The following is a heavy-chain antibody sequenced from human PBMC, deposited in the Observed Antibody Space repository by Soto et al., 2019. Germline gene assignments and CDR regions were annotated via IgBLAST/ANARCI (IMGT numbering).Heavy chain of an antibody. J-gene: IGHJ5*02. CDR1: GYTFTSYG. CDR3: ARALYDFWSGYLELRWFDP. Sequence: ASVKVSCKASGYTFTSYGIIWVRQAPGQGLEWMGWISACNGNTNYAQKLQGRVTMTTDTSTSTAYMELRSLRSDDTAVYYCARALYDFWSGYLELRWFDPWGQGTLVTVSS. D-gene: IGHD3-3*01. V-gene: IGHV1-18*01. CDR2: ISACNGNT.